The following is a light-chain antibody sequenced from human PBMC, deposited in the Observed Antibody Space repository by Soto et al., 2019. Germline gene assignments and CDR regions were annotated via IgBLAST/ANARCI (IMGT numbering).Light chain of an antibody. Sequence: EIVMTQSPATLSVSPGERATLSCRASQSVSRNLAWYQQKPGQAPRLLIYGASTRATGIPARFSGSGSGTEFTPTISSLQSEDFAVYYCQQYNNWPPGAFGQGTKVEIK. CDR3: QQYNNWPPGA. J-gene: IGKJ1*01. V-gene: IGKV3-15*01. CDR2: GAS. CDR1: QSVSRN.